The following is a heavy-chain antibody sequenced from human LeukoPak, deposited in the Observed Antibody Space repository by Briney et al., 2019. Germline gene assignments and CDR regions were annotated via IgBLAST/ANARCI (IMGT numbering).Heavy chain of an antibody. V-gene: IGHV3-30*02. CDR3: AKDGVNYDFWNGYFDH. J-gene: IGHJ4*02. CDR1: GFLFRDYG. D-gene: IGHD3-3*01. Sequence: GGSLRLSCTASGFLFRDYGMNWVRQASGKGLEWVTFIRYDGSKQYYTDSVKGRFTISKDNSKNTVSLQMNSLRVEGTAIYYCAKDGVNYDFWNGYFDHWGQGVLVTVSS. CDR2: IRYDGSKQ.